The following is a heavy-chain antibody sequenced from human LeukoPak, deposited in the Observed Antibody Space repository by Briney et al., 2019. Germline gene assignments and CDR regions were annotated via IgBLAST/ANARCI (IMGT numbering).Heavy chain of an antibody. CDR2: IANDGSRK. D-gene: IGHD6-19*01. CDR3: TRGRWLERGDYFDY. J-gene: IGHJ4*02. V-gene: IGHV3-30*04. Sequence: PGGSLRLSCKASGFTFGDYPIHWVRQAPGKGLEWVAVIANDGSRKYYADSVKGRFTISRDNSQNTLYLQMDSLGTEDTAIYYCTRGRWLERGDYFDYWGQGTLVTVSS. CDR1: GFTFGDYP.